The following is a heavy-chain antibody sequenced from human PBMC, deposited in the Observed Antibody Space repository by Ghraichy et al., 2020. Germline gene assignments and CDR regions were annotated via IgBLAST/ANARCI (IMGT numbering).Heavy chain of an antibody. CDR2: ISYDGSNK. Sequence: GGSLRLSCAASGFTFSSYAMSWVRQAPVKGLEWVAVISYDGSNKYYADSVKGRFTISRDNSKNTLYLQMNSLRAEDTAVYYCARDDRGYSYGIRWYFDLWGRGTLVTVSS. CDR1: GFTFSSYA. D-gene: IGHD5-18*01. CDR3: ARDDRGYSYGIRWYFDL. J-gene: IGHJ2*01. V-gene: IGHV3-30-3*01.